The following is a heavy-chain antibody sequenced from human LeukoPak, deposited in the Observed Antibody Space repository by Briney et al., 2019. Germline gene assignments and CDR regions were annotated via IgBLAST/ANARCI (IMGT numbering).Heavy chain of an antibody. V-gene: IGHV4-38-2*02. CDR3: ARVAVMVSLHYFDY. J-gene: IGHJ4*02. CDR1: GYSISSGYY. D-gene: IGHD3-10*01. CDR2: IYHSGST. Sequence: SETLSLTCTVSGYSISSGYYWGWIRQPPGKGLEWIGSIYHSGSTYYNPSLKSRVTISVDTSKNQFSLKLSSVTAADTAVYYCARVAVMVSLHYFDYWGQGTLVTVSS.